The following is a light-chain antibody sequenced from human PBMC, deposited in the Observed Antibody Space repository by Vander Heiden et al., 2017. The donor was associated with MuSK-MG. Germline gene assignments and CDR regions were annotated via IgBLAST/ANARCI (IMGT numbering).Light chain of an antibody. CDR2: RDS. V-gene: IGLV3-9*01. CDR1: NIGTKH. CDR3: QVFDRTPV. Sequence: SYDLTQPLSVSVALGQTAVIACGGTNIGTKHVQWYQQEPGQDPVLVIYRDSSRPSGIPDRFSGSNSRNTVTLTISSAQAGDEAVYFCQVFDRTPVFGGGTNVTVL. J-gene: IGLJ3*02.